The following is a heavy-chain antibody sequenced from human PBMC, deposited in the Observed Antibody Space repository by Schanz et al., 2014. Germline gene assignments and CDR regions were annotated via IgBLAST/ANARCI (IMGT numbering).Heavy chain of an antibody. V-gene: IGHV3-30*03. Sequence: ESGGGVVQPGRSLRLSCAGSGFSFSDYGMHWVRQAPGRGLEWVAVISYHGSERYYADSVKGRFTISRDNSKNTLYLQMNSLRTEDTAVYYCVRDTDYHFDYWGQGTLVTVSS. D-gene: IGHD4-17*01. CDR3: VRDTDYHFDY. CDR1: GFSFSDYG. J-gene: IGHJ4*02. CDR2: ISYHGSER.